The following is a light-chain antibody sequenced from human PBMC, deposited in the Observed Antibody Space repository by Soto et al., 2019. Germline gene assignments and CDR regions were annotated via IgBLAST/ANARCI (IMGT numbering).Light chain of an antibody. CDR3: ETWDSHV. J-gene: IGLJ1*01. V-gene: IGLV4-60*03. Sequence: QSVLTQSSSASASLGSSVKLTCTLSSGHSSYIIAWHQQQPGKAPRYLMKLEGSGSYNKGSGVPDRFSGSSSGADRYLTISNLQSEDEADYYCETWDSHVFGTGTKVTVL. CDR2: LEGSGSY. CDR1: SGHSSYI.